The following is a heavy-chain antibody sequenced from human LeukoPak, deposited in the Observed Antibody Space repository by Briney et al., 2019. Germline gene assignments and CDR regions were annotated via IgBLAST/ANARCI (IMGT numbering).Heavy chain of an antibody. D-gene: IGHD3-22*01. CDR3: ARLGYYIDGSGDAIPYYFNY. Sequence: SQTLSLTCTVSGGSISSSTYYWGWIRQPPGKGLEWIGSIYYAGRTFYDPSLKSRVTISVDTSKNQFSLKLSSVTAADTAVYYCARLGYYIDGSGDAIPYYFNYWGQGTLVTVSS. V-gene: IGHV4-39*07. J-gene: IGHJ4*02. CDR1: GGSISSSTYY. CDR2: IYYAGRT.